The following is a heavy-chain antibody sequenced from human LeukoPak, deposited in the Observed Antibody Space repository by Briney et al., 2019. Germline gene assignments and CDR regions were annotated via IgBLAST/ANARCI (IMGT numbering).Heavy chain of an antibody. V-gene: IGHV4-39*01. CDR3: ARHRRRSDSSGYAYFVPRFDY. Sequence: SETLSLTCTVSGGSFSSSSYYWGWIRQPPGKGLEWIGSIYYSGSTYYNPSLKSRVTISVDTSKNQFSLKLSSVTAADTAVYYCARHRRRSDSSGYAYFVPRFDYWGQGTLVTVSS. CDR2: IYYSGST. D-gene: IGHD3-22*01. J-gene: IGHJ4*02. CDR1: GGSFSSSSYY.